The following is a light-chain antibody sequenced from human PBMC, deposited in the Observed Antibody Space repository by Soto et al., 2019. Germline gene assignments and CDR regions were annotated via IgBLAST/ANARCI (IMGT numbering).Light chain of an antibody. Sequence: EIVLTQSPGTLSLSPGERATPSCRASQSVSSTYLAWYQQKPGQAPRLLIYAASSRATGIPDRFSGSGSGTDFTLTISRLEPEDFAVYYCQHYGSSPETFGQGTKVDIK. J-gene: IGKJ1*01. CDR2: AAS. CDR1: QSVSSTY. V-gene: IGKV3-20*01. CDR3: QHYGSSPET.